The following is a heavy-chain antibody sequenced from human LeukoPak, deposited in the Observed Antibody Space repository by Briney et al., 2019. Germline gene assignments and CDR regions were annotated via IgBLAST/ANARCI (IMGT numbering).Heavy chain of an antibody. CDR1: GFTFSIYS. CDR3: ARGRSGFGDY. V-gene: IGHV3-48*01. D-gene: IGHD3-22*01. Sequence: GGSLRLSCAASGFTFSIYSMNWVRQAPGKGLEWVSYITSSSSTIYYADSVKGRFTISRDNAKNSLYLQMNSLRAEDTAVYYCARGRSGFGDYWGQGTLVTVSS. J-gene: IGHJ4*02. CDR2: ITSSSSTI.